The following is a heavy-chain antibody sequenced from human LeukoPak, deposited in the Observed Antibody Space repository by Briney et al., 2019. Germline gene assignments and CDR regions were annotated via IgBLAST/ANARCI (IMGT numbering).Heavy chain of an antibody. D-gene: IGHD2-2*01. J-gene: IGHJ4*02. CDR3: ARSTSADY. CDR2: IYPGDSDT. CDR1: GYIFTNSW. Sequence: GESLQISCKGSGYIFTNSWIGWVRQTPGKGLEWMGIIYPGDSDTRYSPSFQGQVTISADKSISTAYLQWSSLKASDTAIYYCARSTSADYWGQGTLVTVSS. V-gene: IGHV5-51*01.